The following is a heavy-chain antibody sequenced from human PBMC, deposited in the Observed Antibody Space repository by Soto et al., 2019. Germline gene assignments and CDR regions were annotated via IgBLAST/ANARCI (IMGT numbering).Heavy chain of an antibody. Sequence: QVQLQESGPGLVKPSETLTLTCTVSGHSLSSGGYYWSGIRQHPGKGLEWVGYIYFTGSTLYNPSLKSRLAMSMDTSKSPFCLKLGSVTAADTAIYYCERDWGRSGWPNGGQGTLVTVSS. J-gene: IGHJ4*02. D-gene: IGHD6-19*01. CDR3: ERDWGRSGWPN. V-gene: IGHV4-31*03. CDR1: GHSLSSGGYY. CDR2: IYFTGST.